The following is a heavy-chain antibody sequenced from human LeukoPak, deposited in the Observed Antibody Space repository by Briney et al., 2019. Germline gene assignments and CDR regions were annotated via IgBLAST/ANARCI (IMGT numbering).Heavy chain of an antibody. J-gene: IGHJ6*03. Sequence: GESLRLSCAASGFTFSSYEMNWVRQAPGKGLEWISYITGSGSITYYADSVKGRFTISRDNAKNSLYLQMNSLRPEDTAVYYCARDPYSGSYGDYYYYYMDVWGKGTTVTISS. CDR3: ARDPYSGSYGDYYYYYMDV. CDR1: GFTFSSYE. V-gene: IGHV3-48*03. D-gene: IGHD1-26*01. CDR2: ITGSGSIT.